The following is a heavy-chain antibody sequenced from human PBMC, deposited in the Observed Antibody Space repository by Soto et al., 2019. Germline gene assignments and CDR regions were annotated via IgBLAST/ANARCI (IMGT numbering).Heavy chain of an antibody. CDR1: GFMFSNHG. CDR3: VRGDNWNDDASDY. CDR2: IWSDGNNR. J-gene: IGHJ4*02. Sequence: QVQLVESGGGVVQPGRSLRLSCAASGFMFSNHGMHWVRQAPGKGLEWVAVIWSDGNNRYYADSVKGRFTISRDNSKNTLYLQINLLRAEDTAVYYCVRGDNWNDDASDYWGQGTLVTVSS. V-gene: IGHV3-33*01. D-gene: IGHD1-1*01.